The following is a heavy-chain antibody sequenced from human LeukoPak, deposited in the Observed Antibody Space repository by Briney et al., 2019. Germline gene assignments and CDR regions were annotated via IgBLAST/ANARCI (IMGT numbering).Heavy chain of an antibody. V-gene: IGHV1-2*02. Sequence: ASVTVSCKASGYTFTGYYMHWVRQAPGQGLEWMGWINPNSGGTNYAQKFQGRVTMTRDTSISTDYMEMSSLTSDDTAVYYCARGSGSSWFDYWGQGTLVTVSS. CDR2: INPNSGGT. CDR1: GYTFTGYY. D-gene: IGHD6-13*01. J-gene: IGHJ4*02. CDR3: ARGSGSSWFDY.